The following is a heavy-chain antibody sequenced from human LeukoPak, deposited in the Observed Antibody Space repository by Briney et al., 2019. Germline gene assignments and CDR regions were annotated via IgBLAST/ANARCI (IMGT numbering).Heavy chain of an antibody. CDR3: ARYYTSFTSSFYFDY. V-gene: IGHV4-39*07. CDR2: INYIGTT. D-gene: IGHD2/OR15-2a*01. J-gene: IGHJ4*02. Sequence: SETLSLTCTVSGGSIISNDHHWSWVRQASGKGPEWLATINYIGTTYYNPSLKSRVTISVDTSKNQFSLKLTSVTAADTALYYCARYYTSFTSSFYFDYWGQGTLVTVSS. CDR1: GGSIISNDHH.